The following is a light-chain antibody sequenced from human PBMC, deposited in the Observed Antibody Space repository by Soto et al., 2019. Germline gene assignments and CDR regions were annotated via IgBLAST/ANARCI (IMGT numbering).Light chain of an antibody. Sequence: QSVLTQPPSASGTPGQRVTISCSESSSSLGSNYIYWYQQLPGTAPKLLIYRDSQRPSGVPDRFSGSKSGTSASLAISGLRSDDEADYYCAAWDDSLRGCVCGGGTKLTVL. CDR2: RDS. J-gene: IGLJ3*02. CDR3: AAWDDSLRGCV. CDR1: SSSLGSNY. V-gene: IGLV1-47*01.